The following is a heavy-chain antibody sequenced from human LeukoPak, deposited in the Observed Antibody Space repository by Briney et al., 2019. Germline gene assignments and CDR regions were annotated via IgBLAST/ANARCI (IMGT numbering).Heavy chain of an antibody. CDR1: GYTFTGYY. Sequence: GASVKVSCKASGYTFTGYYMHWVRQAPGQGLEWMGWINPNSGGTNYAQKFQGRVTMTRDTSISTAYMELSRLRSDDTAVYYCAREAGGDFWSGYYTESFDNWFDPWGQGTLVTVSS. D-gene: IGHD3-3*01. CDR3: AREAGGDFWSGYYTESFDNWFDP. J-gene: IGHJ5*02. V-gene: IGHV1-2*02. CDR2: INPNSGGT.